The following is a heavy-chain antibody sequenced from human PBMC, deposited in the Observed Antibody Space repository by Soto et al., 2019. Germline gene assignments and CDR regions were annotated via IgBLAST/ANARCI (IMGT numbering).Heavy chain of an antibody. CDR1: GYIFTCYY. Sequence: GASVKVSCKASGYIFTCYYMHWVRQAPGQGLEWMGWINPNSGGTNYAQKFQGWVTMTRDTSISTAYMELSRLRSDDTAVYYCARGKDFVLVPAAMDDYYYYYGMDVRGQRTRVTVSS. CDR2: INPNSGGT. CDR3: ARGKDFVLVPAAMDDYYYYYGMDV. D-gene: IGHD2-2*01. J-gene: IGHJ6*02. V-gene: IGHV1-2*04.